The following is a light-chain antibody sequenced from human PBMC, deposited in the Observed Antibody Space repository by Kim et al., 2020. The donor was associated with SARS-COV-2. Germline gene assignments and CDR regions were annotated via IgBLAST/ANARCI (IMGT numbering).Light chain of an antibody. V-gene: IGKV3-20*01. Sequence: PGERATLSCRASQSVSSSYLAWYQQKPGQAPRLLIYGASSRATGIPDRFSGSGSGTDFTLTISRLEPEDFAVYYCQQYGSSPRYTFGQGTKLEIK. CDR1: QSVSSSY. CDR2: GAS. CDR3: QQYGSSPRYT. J-gene: IGKJ2*01.